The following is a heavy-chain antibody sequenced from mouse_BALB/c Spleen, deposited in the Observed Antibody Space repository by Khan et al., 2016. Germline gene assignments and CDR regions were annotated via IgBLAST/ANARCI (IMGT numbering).Heavy chain of an antibody. Sequence: VQLQQSGAELVRPGASVKLSCKASGFNIKDNFIHWVKQRPEQGLECIGWIDPENGTTIYAPKFQGRASITADTSYNTAYLQLSSLTSEDTAINYCARGDYGNYSAYWGQGSLVTVSA. V-gene: IGHV14-1*02. D-gene: IGHD2-1*01. J-gene: IGHJ3*01. CDR1: GFNIKDNF. CDR3: ARGDYGNYSAY. CDR2: IDPENGTT.